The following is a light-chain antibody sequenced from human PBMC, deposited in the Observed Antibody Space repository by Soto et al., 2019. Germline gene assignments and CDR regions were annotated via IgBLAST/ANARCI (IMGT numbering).Light chain of an antibody. J-gene: IGLJ1*01. Sequence: QSVLTQPPSVSGTLGQGVTISCSGSTSNIGENTVGWFQQLPGTAPKVLIYVTDKRPSGVPDRFSGSKSGTSAYLAISGLQSEDEADYYCAAWDGRLNGHVFGTGTKLTVL. CDR3: AAWDGRLNGHV. V-gene: IGLV1-44*01. CDR1: TSNIGENT. CDR2: VTD.